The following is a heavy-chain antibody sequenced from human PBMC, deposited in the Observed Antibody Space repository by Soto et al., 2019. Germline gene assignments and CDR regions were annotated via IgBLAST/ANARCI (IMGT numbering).Heavy chain of an antibody. CDR3: ARDTFGDYEAGIDY. D-gene: IGHD4-17*01. CDR1: GFTFGSYT. V-gene: IGHV3-21*01. Sequence: VGSLRLSCAASGFTFGSYTMNWVRQAPGKGLEWVSSISSSSYIYYADSVKGRFTLSRDNAKNSLFLQMNSLRAEDTALYYCARDTFGDYEAGIDYWGQGTLVTVSS. CDR2: ISSSSYI. J-gene: IGHJ4*02.